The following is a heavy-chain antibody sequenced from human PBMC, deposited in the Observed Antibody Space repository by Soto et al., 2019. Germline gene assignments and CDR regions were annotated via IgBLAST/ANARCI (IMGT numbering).Heavy chain of an antibody. J-gene: IGHJ3*02. D-gene: IGHD6-13*01. Sequence: PGGSLILSCAASGFTFSRDWMHWVRQAPGKGLVWVSRINRDGSTIYYADSVKGRFTISRDNAKNSLYLQMNGLRAEDTAVYYCARDGGDSSSWYFAFDIWGQGTMVTVSS. CDR1: GFTFSRDW. CDR3: ARDGGDSSSWYFAFDI. CDR2: INRDGSTI. V-gene: IGHV3-74*01.